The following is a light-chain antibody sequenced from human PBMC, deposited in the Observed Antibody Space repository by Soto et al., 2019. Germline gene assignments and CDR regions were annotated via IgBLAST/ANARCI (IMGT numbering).Light chain of an antibody. J-gene: IGKJ4*01. CDR1: QGINSY. Sequence: DIQLTQSPSFLSASVGDRVTITCRASQGINSYLAWYQQRPGKAPNLLIYAASTLQSGVPPRFGGSGSGTEFTLTISSLQPEDFAVYYCQQYNNWPTFGGGTKVDIK. V-gene: IGKV1-9*01. CDR2: AAS. CDR3: QQYNNWPT.